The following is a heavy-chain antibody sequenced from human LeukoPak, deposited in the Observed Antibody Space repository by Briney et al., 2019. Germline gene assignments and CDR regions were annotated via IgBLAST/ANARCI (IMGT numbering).Heavy chain of an antibody. V-gene: IGHV3-9*01. CDR2: ISWNSGSI. J-gene: IGHJ3*02. CDR3: AKSYYYGSGSYHPGAFDI. D-gene: IGHD3-10*01. CDR1: GFTFDDYA. Sequence: PRRSLRLSCAASGFTFDDYAMDWVRQAPGKGLEWVSGISWNSGSIGYADSVKGRFTISRDNAKNSLYLQMNSLRAEDTALYYCAKSYYYGSGSYHPGAFDIWGQGTMVTVSS.